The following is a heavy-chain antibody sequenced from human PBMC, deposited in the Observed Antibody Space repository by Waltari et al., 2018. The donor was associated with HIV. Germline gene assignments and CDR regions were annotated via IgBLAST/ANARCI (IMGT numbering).Heavy chain of an antibody. D-gene: IGHD4-17*01. CDR3: AKGEYYGDYLGH. J-gene: IGHJ4*02. Sequence: QLAESGGGVVKPGRSLTLSCVTSGSTFTNYGIHWGRQAPGKGLELVAVMSYDGSRRYYVDSVKGRFTISRDTSRNTQYLQMNSPRAEDTAVYYCAKGEYYGDYLGHWGQGTLVTVSS. CDR1: GSTFTNYG. CDR2: MSYDGSRR. V-gene: IGHV3-30*18.